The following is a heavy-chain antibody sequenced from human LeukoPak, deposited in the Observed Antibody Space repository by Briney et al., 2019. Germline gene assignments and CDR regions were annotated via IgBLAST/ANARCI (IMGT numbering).Heavy chain of an antibody. J-gene: IGHJ4*02. Sequence: SGGSLRLSCAGSGFTFSSYWMSWVRQAPGKGLEWVANIKQDGSEKYYVDSVKGRFTISRDNAKNSLHLQMNSLRAEDTAIYYCARMAVAGQYNDYWGQGTLVTVSS. CDR2: IKQDGSEK. D-gene: IGHD6-19*01. V-gene: IGHV3-7*04. CDR1: GFTFSSYW. CDR3: ARMAVAGQYNDY.